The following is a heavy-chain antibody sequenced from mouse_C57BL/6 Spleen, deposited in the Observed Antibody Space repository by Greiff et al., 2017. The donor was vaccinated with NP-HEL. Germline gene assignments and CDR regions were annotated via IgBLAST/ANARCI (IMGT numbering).Heavy chain of an antibody. V-gene: IGHV5-9-1*02. CDR3: TRDSSGYWFAY. CDR1: GFTFSSYA. D-gene: IGHD3-2*02. Sequence: EVQLMESGEGLVKPGGSLKLSCAASGFTFSSYAMSWVRQTPEKRLEWVAYISSGGDYIYYADTVKGRFTISRDNARNTLYLQMSSLKSEDTAMYYCTRDSSGYWFAYWGQGTLVTVSA. J-gene: IGHJ3*01. CDR2: ISSGGDYI.